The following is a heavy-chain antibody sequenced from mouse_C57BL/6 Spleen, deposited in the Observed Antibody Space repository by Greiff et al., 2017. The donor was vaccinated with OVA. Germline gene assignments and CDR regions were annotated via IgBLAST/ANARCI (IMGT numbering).Heavy chain of an antibody. V-gene: IGHV1-69*01. CDR2: IDPSDSYT. J-gene: IGHJ4*01. D-gene: IGHD1-1*01. Sequence: QVQLKQPGAELVMPGASVKLSCKASGYTFTSYWMHWVKQRPGQGLEWIGEIDPSDSYTNYNQKFKGKSTLTVDKSSSTAYMQLSSLTSEDSAVYYCARGARHGSSYPLYAMDYWGQGTSVTVSS. CDR1: GYTFTSYW. CDR3: ARGARHGSSYPLYAMDY.